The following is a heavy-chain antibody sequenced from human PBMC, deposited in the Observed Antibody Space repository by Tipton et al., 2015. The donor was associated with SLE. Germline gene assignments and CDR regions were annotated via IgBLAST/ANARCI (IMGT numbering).Heavy chain of an antibody. D-gene: IGHD3-10*01. Sequence: TLSLTCAVSGYSISSGYYWGWIRQPPGKGLEWIGYIYYSGSTNYNPSLKSRVTISVDTSKNQFSLKLSSVTAADTAVYYCARWGGTGWFDPWGQGTLVTVSS. CDR3: ARWGGTGWFDP. CDR1: GYSISSGYY. CDR2: IYYSGST. J-gene: IGHJ5*02. V-gene: IGHV4-38-2*01.